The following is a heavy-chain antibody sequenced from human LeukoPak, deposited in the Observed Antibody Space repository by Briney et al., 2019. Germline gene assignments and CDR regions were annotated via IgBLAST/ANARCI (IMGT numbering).Heavy chain of an antibody. CDR3: ARDLGTGLERD. D-gene: IGHD1-1*01. Sequence: SETLSLTCTVSGGSISSSSYYWGWIRQPPGKGLEWIGSIYYSGSTYYNPSLKSRVTISVDTSKNQFSLKLSSVTAADTAVYYCARDLGTGLERDWGQGTLVTVSS. V-gene: IGHV4-39*07. CDR2: IYYSGST. J-gene: IGHJ4*02. CDR1: GGSISSSSYY.